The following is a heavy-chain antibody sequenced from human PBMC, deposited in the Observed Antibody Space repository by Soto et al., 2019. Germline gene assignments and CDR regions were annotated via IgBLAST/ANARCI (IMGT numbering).Heavy chain of an antibody. V-gene: IGHV3-23*01. Sequence: EVQLLESGGGLVQPGGSLRLSCAASGFTFSSYAMSWVRQAPGKGLEWVSAISGSGGSTYYADSVKGRFTISRDNSKNTLYLQMNSLRAEDTAVYYCAKSLWGPGYCSSTSCYGGFDYWGQGTLVTVSS. CDR1: GFTFSSYA. D-gene: IGHD2-2*03. CDR2: ISGSGGST. J-gene: IGHJ4*02. CDR3: AKSLWGPGYCSSTSCYGGFDY.